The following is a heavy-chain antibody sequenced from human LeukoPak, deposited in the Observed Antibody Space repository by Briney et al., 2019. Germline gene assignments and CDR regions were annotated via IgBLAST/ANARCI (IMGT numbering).Heavy chain of an antibody. Sequence: PSETLPLTCTVSGGSVSSNIYYWHWIRQPPGKGLEWIGYIYYSGSTNYNPSLKSRVTISVDTSKNQFSLKLTSLTAADTAVYFCARSALDISGTYYNPQPFAYWGQGTLVTVSS. CDR3: ARSALDISGTYYNPQPFAY. CDR2: IYYSGST. D-gene: IGHD3-10*01. J-gene: IGHJ4*02. V-gene: IGHV4-61*01. CDR1: GGSVSSNIYY.